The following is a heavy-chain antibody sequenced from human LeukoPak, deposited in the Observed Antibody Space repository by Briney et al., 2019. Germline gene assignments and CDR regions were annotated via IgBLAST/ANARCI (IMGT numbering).Heavy chain of an antibody. V-gene: IGHV3-15*01. Sequence: PGGSLRLSCAASEFTFSDAWMGWVRQAPGKGLEWVGRIISKTDGGTTDYAAPVKGRFTISRDDSKNTLFLQMSSLKTEDTAVYYCAKYSSGSFAYWGQGTLVTVSS. CDR3: AKYSSGSFAY. J-gene: IGHJ4*02. CDR2: IISKTDGGTT. CDR1: EFTFSDAW. D-gene: IGHD6-19*01.